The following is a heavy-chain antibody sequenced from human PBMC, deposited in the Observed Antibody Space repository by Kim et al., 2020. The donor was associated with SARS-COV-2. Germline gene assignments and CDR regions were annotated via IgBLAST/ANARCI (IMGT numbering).Heavy chain of an antibody. CDR1: GGTFNSHA. J-gene: IGHJ4*02. CDR3: AVGDSSAWFLRH. D-gene: IGHD6-19*01. V-gene: IGHV1-69*13. Sequence: SVKVSCKTSGGTFNSHAISWVRQAPGRGLEWLGGIIPIFGTANYAQKFQDRLTITADESTSTAYMDLNTLKSDDPAVYYCAVGDSSAWFLRHWGQGTLVTVPS. CDR2: IIPIFGTA.